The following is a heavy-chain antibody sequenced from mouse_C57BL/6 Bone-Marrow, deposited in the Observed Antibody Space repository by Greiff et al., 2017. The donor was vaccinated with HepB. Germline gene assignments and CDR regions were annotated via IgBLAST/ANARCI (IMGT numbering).Heavy chain of an antibody. CDR1: GYTFTSYG. D-gene: IGHD1-1*01. CDR3: ARERITTVVATDFDY. V-gene: IGHV1-81*01. J-gene: IGHJ2*01. CDR2: IYPRSGNT. Sequence: VQLVESGAELARPGASVKLSCKASGYTFTSYGISWVKQRTGQGLEWIGEIYPRSGNTYYNEKFKGKATLTADKSSSTAYMELRSLTSEDSAVYFCARERITTVVATDFDYWGQGTTLTVSS.